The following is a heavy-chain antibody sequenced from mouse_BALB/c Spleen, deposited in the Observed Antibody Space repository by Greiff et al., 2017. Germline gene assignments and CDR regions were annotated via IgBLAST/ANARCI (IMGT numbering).Heavy chain of an antibody. J-gene: IGHJ4*01. CDR2: VNPYNGGT. CDR1: GYTFTDYY. CDR3: ARSGEGYYAMDY. V-gene: IGHV1-19*01. Sequence: EVQLQQSGPELVKPGASVKMSCKASGYTFTDYYMDWVKQSHGESFEWIGRVNPYNGGTSYNQKFKGKATLTVDKSSSTAYMELNSLTSEDSAVYYCARSGEGYYAMDYWGQGTSVTVSS. D-gene: IGHD3-1*01.